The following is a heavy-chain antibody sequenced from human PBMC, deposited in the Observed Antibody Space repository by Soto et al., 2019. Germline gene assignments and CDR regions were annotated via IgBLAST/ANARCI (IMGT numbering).Heavy chain of an antibody. D-gene: IGHD3-22*01. CDR3: ARGFAYYYDSSGPKHLDY. J-gene: IGHJ4*02. CDR2: INHSGST. Sequence: SETLSLTCAVYGGSFSGYYWSWIRQPPGKGLEWIGEINHSGSTNYNPSLKSRVTISVDTSKNQFSLKLSSVTAADTAVYYCARGFAYYYDSSGPKHLDYWGQGTLVTVSS. V-gene: IGHV4-34*01. CDR1: GGSFSGYY.